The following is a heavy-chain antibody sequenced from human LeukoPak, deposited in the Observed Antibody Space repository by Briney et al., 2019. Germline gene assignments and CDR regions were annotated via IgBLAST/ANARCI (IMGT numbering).Heavy chain of an antibody. CDR1: GFTFSSYG. CDR3: AKDFGWLSYFDY. CDR2: ISYDGSNK. V-gene: IGHV3-30*18. J-gene: IGHJ4*02. Sequence: PGRSLRLSCAASGFTFSSYGMHWVRQAPGKGLEWVAVISYDGSNKYYADSVKGRFTISRDNSKNTLYLQMNSLRAEDTAVYYCAKDFGWLSYFDYWGQGTLVTVSS. D-gene: IGHD3-9*01.